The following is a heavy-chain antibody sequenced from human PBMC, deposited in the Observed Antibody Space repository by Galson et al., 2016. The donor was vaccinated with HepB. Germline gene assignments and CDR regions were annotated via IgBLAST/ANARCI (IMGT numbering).Heavy chain of an antibody. V-gene: IGHV4-31*03. CDR1: GGSISSGGYY. J-gene: IGHJ4*02. D-gene: IGHD3-22*01. Sequence: TLSLTCTVSGGSISSGGYYLTWIRQHPGKGLEWIGYIHYTWSTYYNPSLKSRVTISLDTSKNQFSLRLSSVTAADTAVYYCGRVQRYAYDSGGPFDHWGQGTLVTVSS. CDR2: IHYTWST. CDR3: GRVQRYAYDSGGPFDH.